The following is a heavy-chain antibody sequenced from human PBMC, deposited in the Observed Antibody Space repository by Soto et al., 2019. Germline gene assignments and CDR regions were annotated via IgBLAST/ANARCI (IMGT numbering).Heavy chain of an antibody. J-gene: IGHJ4*02. CDR3: ARGPRSSGRPFFDY. CDR2: INHSGST. Sequence: QVQLQQWGAGLLKPSETLSLTCAVYGGSFSGYYWSWIRQPPGKGLEWIGEINHSGSTNYNPSLKSRVTIPVDTSKNQFSLKLSSVTAADTAVYYCARGPRSSGRPFFDYWGQGTLVTVSS. CDR1: GGSFSGYY. D-gene: IGHD6-19*01. V-gene: IGHV4-34*01.